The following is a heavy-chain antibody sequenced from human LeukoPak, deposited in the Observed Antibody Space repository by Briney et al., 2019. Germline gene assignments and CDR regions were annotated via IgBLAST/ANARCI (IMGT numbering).Heavy chain of an antibody. CDR3: AKGRSMVQVLDY. CDR1: GFTFSSYA. CDR2: ISGSGGST. J-gene: IGHJ4*02. Sequence: GGSLRLSCAASGFTFSSYAMSWVRQATGKRLEWVSAISGSGGSTYYADSVKGRFTISRDNSKNTLYLRMNSLRAEDTAVYYCAKGRSMVQVLDYWGQGTLVTVSS. V-gene: IGHV3-23*01. D-gene: IGHD3-10*01.